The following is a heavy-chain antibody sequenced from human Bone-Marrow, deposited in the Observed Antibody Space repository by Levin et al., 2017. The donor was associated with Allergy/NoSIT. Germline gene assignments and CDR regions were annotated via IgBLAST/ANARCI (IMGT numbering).Heavy chain of an antibody. CDR2: ISSSSSGI. CDR3: ARGHQAGDY. V-gene: IGHV3-48*01. CDR1: GFTFSSYA. Sequence: PGGSLRLSCAASGFTFSSYAMNWVRQAPGKGLEWVSYISSSSSGISYADSFKGRFTISRDNAKNSLFLQMNSLRAEDTAVYYCARGHQAGDYWGQGTLVTVSS. J-gene: IGHJ4*02.